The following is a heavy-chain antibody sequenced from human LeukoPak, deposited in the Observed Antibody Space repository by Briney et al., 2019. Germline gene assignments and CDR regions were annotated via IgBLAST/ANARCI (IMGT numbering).Heavy chain of an antibody. D-gene: IGHD3-22*01. CDR2: ISWNSGSI. CDR1: GFTFDDYA. V-gene: IGHV3-9*01. J-gene: IGHJ4*02. Sequence: GGSLRLSCAAPGFTFDDYAMHWVRQAPGKGLEWVSGISWNSGSIGYADSVKGRFTISRDNAKNSLYLQMNSLRAEDTALYYCAKFQGPNYYDSSGYYYFDYWGQGTLVTVSS. CDR3: AKFQGPNYYDSSGYYYFDY.